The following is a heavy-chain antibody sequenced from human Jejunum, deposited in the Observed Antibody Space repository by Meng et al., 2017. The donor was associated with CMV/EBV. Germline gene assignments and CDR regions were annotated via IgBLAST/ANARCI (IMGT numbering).Heavy chain of an antibody. Sequence: FISYSMNWVRQAPGKGLEWVSSISGSSSHIYYADSVKGRFTISRDNAKNSLYLQMNSLRAEDTAVYYCARDAVFGVVTYYYGMDVWGQGTTVTVSS. D-gene: IGHD3-3*01. CDR3: ARDAVFGVVTYYYGMDV. J-gene: IGHJ6*02. CDR1: FISYS. V-gene: IGHV3-21*01. CDR2: ISGSSSHI.